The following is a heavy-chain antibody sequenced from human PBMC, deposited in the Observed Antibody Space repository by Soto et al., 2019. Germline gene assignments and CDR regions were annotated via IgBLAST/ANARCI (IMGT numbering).Heavy chain of an antibody. D-gene: IGHD5-12*01. V-gene: IGHV1-69*01. J-gene: IGHJ6*02. CDR1: GGTFSSYA. Sequence: QVQLVQSGAEVKKPGSSVKVSCKASGGTFSSYAISWVRQAPGQGLEWMGGIIPIFGTANYAQKFQGRVTITADESKSTAYMELSSLRSEDTAVYYCARENSGYGRGLYYYDGMDVWGQGTTVTVSS. CDR2: IIPIFGTA. CDR3: ARENSGYGRGLYYYDGMDV.